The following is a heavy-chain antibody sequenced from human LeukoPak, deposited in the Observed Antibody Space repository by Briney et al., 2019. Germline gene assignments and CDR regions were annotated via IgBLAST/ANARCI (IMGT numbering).Heavy chain of an antibody. D-gene: IGHD3-22*01. Sequence: ASVKVSCKASGYTFTGYYMHWVRQAPGQGLEWMGGINPNSGGTNYAQKFQGRVTMTRDTSISTAYMELSRLRSDDTAVYYCARVPYYYDSSGYYHLFYYWGQGTLVTVSS. CDR1: GYTFTGYY. CDR3: ARVPYYYDSSGYYHLFYY. V-gene: IGHV1-2*02. J-gene: IGHJ4*02. CDR2: INPNSGGT.